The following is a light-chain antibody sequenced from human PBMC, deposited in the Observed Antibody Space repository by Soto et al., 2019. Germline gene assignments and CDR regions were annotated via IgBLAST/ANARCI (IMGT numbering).Light chain of an antibody. CDR2: DVS. Sequence: QSALTQPDSVSGSHGQSITISCTGTSSDVGGYNYVSWYQQHPGKAPKLMIYDVSNRPSGVSNRFSGSNSDNTASLAISGLQAEDEADYYCSSYTSSSTVVFGGGTQLTVL. CDR3: SSYTSSSTVV. J-gene: IGLJ2*01. V-gene: IGLV2-14*01. CDR1: SSDVGGYNY.